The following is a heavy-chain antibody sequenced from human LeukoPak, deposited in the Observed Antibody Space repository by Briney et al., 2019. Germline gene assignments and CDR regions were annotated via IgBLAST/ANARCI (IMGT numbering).Heavy chain of an antibody. V-gene: IGHV3-23*01. CDR2: TSASGGST. Sequence: GGSLRLSCAASGFTFSNYAMSWVRQAPGKGLEWVSGTSASGGSTYYADSVKGRFTISRDNSKNTLYLQMNTLRAEDTAIYYCAKEDGDYGEYYFDYWGQGTLVTVSS. CDR1: GFTFSNYA. CDR3: AKEDGDYGEYYFDY. D-gene: IGHD4-17*01. J-gene: IGHJ4*02.